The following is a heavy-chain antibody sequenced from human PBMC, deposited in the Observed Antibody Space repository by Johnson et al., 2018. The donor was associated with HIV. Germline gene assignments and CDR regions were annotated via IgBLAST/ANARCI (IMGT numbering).Heavy chain of an antibody. CDR3: ARGKGASVGLDAFDI. J-gene: IGHJ3*02. CDR2: INWNGYST. CDR1: GFTFDDYG. Sequence: VQLVESGGGVVRPGGSLRLSCAASGFTFDDYGMSWVRQAPGKGLEWVSGINWNGYSTGYADSLKGRFTISRDNDKNSLFLQMNSLRTEDTAFYYCARGKGASVGLDAFDIWGQGTMVAVSS. V-gene: IGHV3-20*04.